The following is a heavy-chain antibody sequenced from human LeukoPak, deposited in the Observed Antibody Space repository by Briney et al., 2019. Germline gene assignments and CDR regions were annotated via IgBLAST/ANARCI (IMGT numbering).Heavy chain of an antibody. CDR2: IRYDGSNK. V-gene: IGHV3-30*02. J-gene: IGHJ6*03. CDR1: GFTFSSYG. D-gene: IGHD5-18*01. CDR3: ARSYSYGKDYYCYYYMDV. Sequence: PGGSLRLSCAASGFTFSSYGMHWVRQAPGKGLEWVAFIRYDGSNKYYADSVKGRFTISRDNAKNSLYLQMNSLRAEDTAVYYCARSYSYGKDYYCYYYMDVWGKGTTVTVSS.